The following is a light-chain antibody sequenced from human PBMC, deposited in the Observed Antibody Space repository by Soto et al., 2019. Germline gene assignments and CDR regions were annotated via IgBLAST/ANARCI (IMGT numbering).Light chain of an antibody. J-gene: IGLJ2*01. V-gene: IGLV1-40*01. CDR1: NSNIGADYG. CDR2: ADN. Sequence: QSVLTQPPSVSGAPGQRVTISCTGTNSNIGADYGVQWYQQFPGTAPKLLIYADNIRPSGVPDRFSASKSGNTASLTVSGLQAEDEADYYCSSYAGSNNSVVFGGGTKLTVL. CDR3: SSYAGSNNSVV.